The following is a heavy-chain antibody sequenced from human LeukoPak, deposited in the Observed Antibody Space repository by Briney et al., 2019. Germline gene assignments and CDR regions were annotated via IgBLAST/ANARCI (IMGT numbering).Heavy chain of an antibody. D-gene: IGHD2-8*01. Sequence: PGGSLRLSCAASGFTFSSYWMSWVRQAPGKGLEWVANIKQDGSEKYYVDSVKGRFTISRDNAKNSLYLQMNSLRAEDTAVYYCARDRLYCTNGVCYHDYWGQGTLVTVSS. CDR3: ARDRLYCTNGVCYHDY. CDR2: IKQDGSEK. J-gene: IGHJ4*02. V-gene: IGHV3-7*03. CDR1: GFTFSSYW.